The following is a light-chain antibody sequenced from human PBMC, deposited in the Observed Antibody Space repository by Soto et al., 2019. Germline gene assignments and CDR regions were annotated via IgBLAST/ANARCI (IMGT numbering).Light chain of an antibody. CDR3: SSFTSTSTNYV. J-gene: IGLJ1*01. V-gene: IGLV2-14*01. Sequence: QSVLTQPASVSGSPGQSITISCTGTSSDIGGYNHVSWYQQHPGKAPKLMIYDVSNRPSGVSNRFSGSKSGNTASLTISGLQAEDEADYYCSSFTSTSTNYVFGTGTQLTVL. CDR1: SSDIGGYNH. CDR2: DVS.